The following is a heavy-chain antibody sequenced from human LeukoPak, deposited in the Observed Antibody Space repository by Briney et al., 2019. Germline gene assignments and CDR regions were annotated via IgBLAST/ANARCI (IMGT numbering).Heavy chain of an antibody. Sequence: GGSLRLSCAASGFISSSYWMSWVRQAPGKGLEWVAVISYDGSNKYYADSVKGRFTISRDNSKNTLYLQMNSLRAEDTAVYFCARGGGLDVWGQGATVTVSS. J-gene: IGHJ6*02. CDR3: ARGGGLDV. V-gene: IGHV3-30-3*01. D-gene: IGHD3-16*01. CDR2: ISYDGSNK. CDR1: GFISSSYW.